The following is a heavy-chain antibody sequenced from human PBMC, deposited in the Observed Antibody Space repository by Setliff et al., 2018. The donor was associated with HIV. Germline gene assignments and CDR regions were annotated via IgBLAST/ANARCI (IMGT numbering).Heavy chain of an antibody. V-gene: IGHV1-18*01. J-gene: IGHJ5*02. D-gene: IGHD3-9*01. CDR3: ARARLQGIVTAVGPRDNCLDP. CDR2: ISAYTGHT. CDR1: GYSFINYG. Sequence: ASVKVSCKASGYSFINYGLNWVRQAPGQGLEWMGWISAYTGHTDYASRLLGRVTLTTDTSTSTAYMELRSLSSDDTAVYFCARARLQGIVTAVGPRDNCLDPWGQGTRVTVS.